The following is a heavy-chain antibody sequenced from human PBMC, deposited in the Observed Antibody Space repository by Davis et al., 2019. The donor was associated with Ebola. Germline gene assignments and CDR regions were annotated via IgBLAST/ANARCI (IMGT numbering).Heavy chain of an antibody. Sequence: PGGSLRLSCAASGFTFSSYWMHWVRQAPGKGLVWVSRINSDGSSTSYADSVKGRFTISRDNAKNTLYLQMNSLRAEDTAVYYCARVLGEQLYYYDFWSALDIWGQGTMVTVSS. D-gene: IGHD3-3*01. J-gene: IGHJ3*02. CDR3: ARVLGEQLYYYDFWSALDI. CDR1: GFTFSSYW. CDR2: INSDGSST. V-gene: IGHV3-74*01.